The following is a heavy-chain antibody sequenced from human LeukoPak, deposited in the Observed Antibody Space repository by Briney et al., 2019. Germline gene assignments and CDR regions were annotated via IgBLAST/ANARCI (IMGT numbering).Heavy chain of an antibody. J-gene: IGHJ5*02. D-gene: IGHD3-10*01. V-gene: IGHV1-69*13. CDR3: ARVPGKVTMVRGVIIGELNWFDP. Sequence: ASVKVSCKASGYTFTSYDINWVRQAPGQGLEWMGGIIPIFGTANYAQKFQGRVTITADESTSTAYMELSSLRSEDTAVYYCARVPGKVTMVRGVIIGELNWFDPWGQGTLVTVSS. CDR1: GYTFTSYD. CDR2: IIPIFGTA.